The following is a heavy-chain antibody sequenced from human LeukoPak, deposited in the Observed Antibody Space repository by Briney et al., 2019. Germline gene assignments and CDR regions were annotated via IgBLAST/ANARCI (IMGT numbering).Heavy chain of an antibody. D-gene: IGHD3-16*02. V-gene: IGHV1-18*01. Sequence: ASVKVSCKASGYTFTNYGFSWVRQAPGQGLEWMGWISAYNGNTNYAQKLQGRVTMTTDTSTSTAYMELRSLRSDDTAVYYCARAGEITFGGVIVIRNWFDPWGQGTLVTVSS. J-gene: IGHJ5*02. CDR3: ARAGEITFGGVIVIRNWFDP. CDR1: GYTFTNYG. CDR2: ISAYNGNT.